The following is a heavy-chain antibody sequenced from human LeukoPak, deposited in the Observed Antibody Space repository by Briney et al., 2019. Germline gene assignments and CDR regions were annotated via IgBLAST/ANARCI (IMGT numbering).Heavy chain of an antibody. V-gene: IGHV3-21*01. CDR1: GFTFSSYS. CDR2: ISSSSSYI. D-gene: IGHD6-13*01. CDR3: ARSSHSSSWQSDY. J-gene: IGHJ4*02. Sequence: GGSLRLSCAASGFTFSSYSMNWVRQAPGKGLEWVSSISSSSSYIYYADSVKGRFTISRDNAKSSLYLQMNSLRAEDTAVYYCARSSHSSSWQSDYWGQGTLVTVSS.